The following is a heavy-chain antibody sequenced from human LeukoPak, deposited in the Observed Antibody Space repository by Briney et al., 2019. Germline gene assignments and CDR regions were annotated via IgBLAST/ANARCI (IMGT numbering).Heavy chain of an antibody. CDR3: AKRTVAGALGYFDH. J-gene: IGHJ4*02. CDR2: ISGNVGET. D-gene: IGHD6-19*01. Sequence: PGGSLRLSCAASGFTFSRYDMHWVRQATGKGLEWVSAISGNVGETYYADSVKGRFTISRDNSKNTLYLQMNSLRAEDTAVYFCAKRTVAGALGYFDHWGQGTLVTVSS. CDR1: GFTFSRYD. V-gene: IGHV3-23*01.